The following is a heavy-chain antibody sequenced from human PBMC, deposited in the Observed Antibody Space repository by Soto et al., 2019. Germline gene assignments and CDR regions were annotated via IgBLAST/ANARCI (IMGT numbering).Heavy chain of an antibody. CDR2: IWYDGSNK. V-gene: IGHV3-33*01. Sequence: GGSLRLSCAASGFTFSSYGMHWVRQAPGKGLEWVAVIWYDGSNKYYADSVKGRFTISRDNSKNTLYLQMNSLRAEDTAVYYCARDPTRGSSLLAAWGQGTLVTVSS. D-gene: IGHD6-13*01. CDR1: GFTFSSYG. J-gene: IGHJ5*02. CDR3: ARDPTRGSSLLAA.